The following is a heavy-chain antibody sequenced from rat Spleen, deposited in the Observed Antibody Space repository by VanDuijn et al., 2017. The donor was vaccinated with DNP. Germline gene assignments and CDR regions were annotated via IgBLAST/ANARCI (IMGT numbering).Heavy chain of an antibody. J-gene: IGHJ2*01. Sequence: EVQLKESGPGLVQPSQTLSLTCTVSGFSLTDYSVHWVRQPPGKGLEWMGVMWSGGSTAYNSALKSRLSISRDTSKSQVFLKMNRLQTEDTAMYYCTRDERGGTGRYWGQGVMVTVSS. CDR2: MWSGGST. V-gene: IGHV2S63*01. CDR1: GFSLTDYS. D-gene: IGHD5-1*01. CDR3: TRDERGGTGRY.